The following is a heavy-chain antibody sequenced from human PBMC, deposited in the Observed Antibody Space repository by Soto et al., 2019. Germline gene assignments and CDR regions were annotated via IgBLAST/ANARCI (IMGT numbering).Heavy chain of an antibody. CDR1: GYTFTSYF. CDR3: ARVYCSGGSCYSIDY. V-gene: IGHV1-46*03. D-gene: IGHD2-15*01. Sequence: ASVKVSCKASGYTFTSYFMHWVRQASGQGLEWMGIINPSGGSTIYAQKFQGRVTMTRDTSTSTVYMELSSLRSEDTAVYYCARVYCSGGSCYSIDYWGQGTLVTSPQ. CDR2: INPSGGST. J-gene: IGHJ4*02.